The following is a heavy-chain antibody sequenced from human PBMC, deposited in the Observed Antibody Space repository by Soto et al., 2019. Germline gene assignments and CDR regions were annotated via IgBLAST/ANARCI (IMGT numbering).Heavy chain of an antibody. D-gene: IGHD1-20*01. J-gene: IGHJ4*02. CDR3: AAGTRYNWDYVDY. Sequence: SVKVSCKASGFTFTSSATQWVRQARGQRLEWIGWIVVGSGNTNYAQKFQERVTITRDMSTSTAYMELSSLRSEDTAVYYCAAGTRYNWDYVDYWGQGTLVTVSS. CDR1: GFTFTSSA. CDR2: IVVGSGNT. V-gene: IGHV1-58*02.